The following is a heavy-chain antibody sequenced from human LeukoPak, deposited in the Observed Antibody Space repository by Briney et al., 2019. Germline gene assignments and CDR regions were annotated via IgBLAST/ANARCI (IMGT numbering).Heavy chain of an antibody. CDR2: ISGSGGST. V-gene: IGHV3-23*01. CDR3: AKVLLMTHSPGDY. D-gene: IGHD3-16*01. J-gene: IGHJ4*02. CDR1: GFTFSSYA. Sequence: PGASLRLSCAASGFTFSSYAMSWVRQAPGKGLEWASAISGSGGSTYYADSVKGRFTISRDNSKNTLYPQMNSLRAEDTAVYYCAKVLLMTHSPGDYWGQGTLVTVSS.